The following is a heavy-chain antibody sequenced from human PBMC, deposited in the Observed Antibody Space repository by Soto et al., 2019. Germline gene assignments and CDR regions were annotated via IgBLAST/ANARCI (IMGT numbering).Heavy chain of an antibody. Sequence: GGSLRLSCAASGFTFSSYWMHWVRQAPGKGLVWVSRINSDGSSTSYADSVKGRFTISRDNAKNTLYLQMNSLRAEDTAVYYCARVPITMAFYYYYYGMDVWGQGTTVTVSS. D-gene: IGHD3-10*01. J-gene: IGHJ6*02. CDR2: INSDGSST. V-gene: IGHV3-74*01. CDR1: GFTFSSYW. CDR3: ARVPITMAFYYYYYGMDV.